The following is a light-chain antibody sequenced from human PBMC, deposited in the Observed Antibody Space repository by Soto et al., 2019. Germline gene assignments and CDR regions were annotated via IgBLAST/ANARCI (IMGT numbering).Light chain of an antibody. CDR3: LQYNNWPLS. J-gene: IGKJ4*01. Sequence: EIVMTQSPATLSVSPGERATLSCRVSRTVNSNLAWYQQKVGQAPRLLIYSAFNRATGIPARFSGSGSGTEFTLTISTLQSEDFAVYYCLQYNNWPLSFGEGTKVEIK. V-gene: IGKV3-15*01. CDR1: RTVNSN. CDR2: SAF.